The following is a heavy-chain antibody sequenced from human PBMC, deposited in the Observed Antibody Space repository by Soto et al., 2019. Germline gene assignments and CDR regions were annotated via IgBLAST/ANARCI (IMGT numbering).Heavy chain of an antibody. CDR3: VRDGTKTLRDWFDP. Sequence: XETLSLTCTVSGASISGFYWSGIRKSAGKGLEWIGRIYATGTTDYNPSLKSRVMMSVDTSKKQFSLKLRSVTAADTAVYYCVRDGTKTLRDWFDPWGQG. CDR1: GASISGFY. J-gene: IGHJ5*02. D-gene: IGHD1-1*01. CDR2: IYATGTT. V-gene: IGHV4-4*07.